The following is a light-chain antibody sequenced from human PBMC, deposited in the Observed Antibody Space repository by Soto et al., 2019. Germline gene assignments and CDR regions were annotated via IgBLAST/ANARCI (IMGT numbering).Light chain of an antibody. Sequence: QSVLTQPPSVSGSPGQSVTISCTGTSSDVGYYNRVSWYHQPPGTAPKLMVFEVSNRPSGVPDRFSGSKSGNTASLTISGLQAEDEADYYCSSYTTSSTLVFGGGTKLTVL. CDR3: SSYTTSSTLV. CDR2: EVS. J-gene: IGLJ2*01. V-gene: IGLV2-18*02. CDR1: SSDVGYYNR.